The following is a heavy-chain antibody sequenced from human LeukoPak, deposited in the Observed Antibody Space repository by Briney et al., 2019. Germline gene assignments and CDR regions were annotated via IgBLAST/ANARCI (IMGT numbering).Heavy chain of an antibody. CDR2: MNPNSGNT. Sequence: ASVKVSCKASGYTFTRYDINWVRQATGQGLEWMGWMNPNSGNTGYAQKVQGRVTMTRNTSISPAYMELRSLRSEDAAVYYCARGQYQLSPYYYGMDVWGQGTTVTVSS. V-gene: IGHV1-8*01. D-gene: IGHD2-2*01. J-gene: IGHJ6*02. CDR3: ARGQYQLSPYYYGMDV. CDR1: GYTFTRYD.